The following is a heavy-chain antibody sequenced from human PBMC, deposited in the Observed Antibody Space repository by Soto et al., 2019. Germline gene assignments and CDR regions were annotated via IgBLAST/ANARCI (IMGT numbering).Heavy chain of an antibody. D-gene: IGHD1-26*01. J-gene: IGHJ4*02. CDR2: IFSSGRT. CDR3: AKGWDVKYFDH. CDR1: GASLLSSY. V-gene: IGHV4-4*07. Sequence: VQLQESGPGLVKPSETLSLSCDVSGASLLSSYWSWVRQPAGKGLEWIGHIFSSGRTSYNPSLKSRVTMSIDMPNNKFSLSLNSVTAADTAVYYCAKGWDVKYFDHWGQGARVTVSS.